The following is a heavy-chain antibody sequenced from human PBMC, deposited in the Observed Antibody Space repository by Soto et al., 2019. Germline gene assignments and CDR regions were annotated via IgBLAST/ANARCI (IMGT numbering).Heavy chain of an antibody. D-gene: IGHD3-22*01. CDR2: LNHTGNT. V-gene: IGHV4-4*02. CDR1: SGSFGGVIW. CDR3: ARSSGYYYTFFY. J-gene: IGHJ6*02. Sequence: PSETLSLTCTASSGSFGGVIWWSWVRQPPGKGLEWSGELNHTGNTNYNPSLKSRVTISVDTSKNQFSLKLSSVTAADTAVYYCARSSGYYYTFFYWGQGTTVTVSS.